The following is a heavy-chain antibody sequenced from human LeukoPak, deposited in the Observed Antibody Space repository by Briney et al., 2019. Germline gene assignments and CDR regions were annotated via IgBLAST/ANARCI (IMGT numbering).Heavy chain of an antibody. J-gene: IGHJ4*02. V-gene: IGHV1-69*05. Sequence: ASVKVSCKASGGTFSSYAISWVRQAPGQGLEWMGGIIPIFGTANYAQKFQGRVTITTDESTSTAYMELSSLRSEDTAVYYCARGGVAYRGGDCYRHFDYWGQGTLVTVS. CDR3: ARGGVAYRGGDCYRHFDY. CDR2: IIPIFGTA. D-gene: IGHD2-21*02. CDR1: GGTFSSYA.